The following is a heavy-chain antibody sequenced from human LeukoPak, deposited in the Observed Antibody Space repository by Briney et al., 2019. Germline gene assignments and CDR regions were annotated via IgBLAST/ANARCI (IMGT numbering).Heavy chain of an antibody. CDR3: ARAFEFSPQRHGGNSDPPDNWFDP. D-gene: IGHD2-21*02. CDR2: INPNSGGT. Sequence: ASVKVSCKASGYTFTGYYMHWVRQAPGQGLEWMGWINPNSGGTNYAQKFLGRVTMTRDTSISTAYMELRRLRSDHTAVYYCARAFEFSPQRHGGNSDPPDNWFDPWGQGTLVTVSS. J-gene: IGHJ5*02. V-gene: IGHV1-2*02. CDR1: GYTFTGYY.